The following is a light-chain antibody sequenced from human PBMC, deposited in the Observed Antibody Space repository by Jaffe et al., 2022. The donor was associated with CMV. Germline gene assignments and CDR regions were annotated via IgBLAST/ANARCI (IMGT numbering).Light chain of an antibody. V-gene: IGLV3-19*01. CDR3: NSRGSSVSRHYA. CDR2: ART. J-gene: IGLJ1*01. CDR1: SLRSYY. Sequence: SSELTQDPAVSVALGQTVRITCQGDSLRSYYANWYQQKPGQAPVLVIYARTNRPSGIPDRFSGSSSGNTASLTITGAQAEDAAVYYCNSRGSSVSRHYAFGTGTQVTVL.